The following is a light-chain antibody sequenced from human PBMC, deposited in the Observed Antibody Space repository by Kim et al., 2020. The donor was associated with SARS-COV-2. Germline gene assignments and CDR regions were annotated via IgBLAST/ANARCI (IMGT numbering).Light chain of an antibody. J-gene: IGLJ1*01. V-gene: IGLV2-8*01. Sequence: LTQPPSASGSPGQSVTISCTGTSSDIGAYNYVSWYQQHPGTAPKLMICEVTNRPSGVPDRFSGSKSGNTASLTISGLQAEDEADYYCSSYAGGRYVFGTGTKVTVL. CDR3: SSYAGGRYV. CDR2: EVT. CDR1: SSDIGAYNY.